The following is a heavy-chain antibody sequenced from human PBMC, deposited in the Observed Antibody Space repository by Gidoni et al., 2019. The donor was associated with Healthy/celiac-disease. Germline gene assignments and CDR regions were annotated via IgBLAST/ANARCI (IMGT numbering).Heavy chain of an antibody. CDR1: GYTFTSYD. CDR2: MNPNSGNT. D-gene: IGHD5-18*01. J-gene: IGHJ6*02. Sequence: QVQLVQSGAEVRKPGASVRVYCKAAGYTFTSYDINWVRQATGQGLEWMGWMNPNSGNTGYAQKFQGRVTRTRNTSISTAYMELSSLRSEDTAVYYWASGIQLWLNYGMDVWGQGTTVTVSS. V-gene: IGHV1-8*01. CDR3: ASGIQLWLNYGMDV.